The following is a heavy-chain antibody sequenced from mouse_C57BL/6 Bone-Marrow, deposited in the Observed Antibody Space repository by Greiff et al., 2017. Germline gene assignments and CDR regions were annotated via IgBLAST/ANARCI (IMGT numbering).Heavy chain of an antibody. V-gene: IGHV1-50*01. Sequence: QVQLQQPGAELVKPGASVKLSCKASGYTFTSYWMQWVKQRPGQGLEWIGEIDPSDSYTNSNQKFKGKATLTVDTSSSTAYMQLSILTSEDSAVYYCARSDYDDEFSYWGQGTQVTVSA. D-gene: IGHD2-4*01. CDR1: GYTFTSYW. CDR3: ARSDYDDEFSY. CDR2: IDPSDSYT. J-gene: IGHJ3*01.